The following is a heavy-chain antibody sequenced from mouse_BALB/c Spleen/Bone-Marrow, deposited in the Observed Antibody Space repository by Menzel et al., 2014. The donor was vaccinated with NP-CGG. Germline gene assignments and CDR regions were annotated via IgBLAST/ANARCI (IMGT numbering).Heavy chain of an antibody. CDR3: ARDSPYAMDY. V-gene: IGHV14-3*02. Sequence: EVKVVESGAELVKPGASVKLSCTASGFNIKDTYMHWVKQRPEQGLEWIGGIDPANGNTKYDPKFQGKTTITADTSSNTAYLQLSSLTSEDTAVYYCARDSPYAMDYWGQGTSVTASS. J-gene: IGHJ4*01. CDR2: IDPANGNT. CDR1: GFNIKDTY.